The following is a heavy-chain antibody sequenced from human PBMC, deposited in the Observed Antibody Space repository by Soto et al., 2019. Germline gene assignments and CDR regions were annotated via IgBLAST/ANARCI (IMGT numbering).Heavy chain of an antibody. CDR3: AKGGGGSYFDF. CDR2: IGSSGGST. D-gene: IGHD3-16*01. V-gene: IGHV3-23*01. Sequence: EVQLWESGGDLVQPWGSLRLSCAASGFTFSNYGMSWVRQAPGKGLEWVSSIGSSGGSTYYADSVKGRFTISRDNSKNTLFLQMNSLSADDTAVYYCAKGGGGSYFDFCGQGPLVPVSS. J-gene: IGHJ4*02. CDR1: GFTFSNYG.